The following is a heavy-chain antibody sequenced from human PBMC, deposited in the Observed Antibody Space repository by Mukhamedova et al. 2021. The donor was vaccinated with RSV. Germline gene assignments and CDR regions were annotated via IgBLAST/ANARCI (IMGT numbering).Heavy chain of an antibody. CDR2: IYHSGST. D-gene: IGHD3-22*01. CDR3: ARVLTYYYDSSGYYIDY. V-gene: IGHV4-4*02. J-gene: IGHJ4*02. Sequence: EIYHSGSTNYNPSLKSRVTISVDKSKNQFSLKLSSVTAADTAVYYCARVLTYYYDSSGYYIDYWGQGTL.